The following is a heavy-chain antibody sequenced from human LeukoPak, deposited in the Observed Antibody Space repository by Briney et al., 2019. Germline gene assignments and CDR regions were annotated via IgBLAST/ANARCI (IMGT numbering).Heavy chain of an antibody. CDR3: ARAAAAPEGY. J-gene: IGHJ4*02. Sequence: GGSLRLSCAASGYTFSSYSMNWVRQAPGKGLEWVSSISSSSSYIYYADSVKGRFTISRDNAKNSLYLQMNSLRAEETAVYYCARAAAAPEGYWGQGTLVTVSS. V-gene: IGHV3-21*01. CDR2: ISSSSSYI. D-gene: IGHD6-13*01. CDR1: GYTFSSYS.